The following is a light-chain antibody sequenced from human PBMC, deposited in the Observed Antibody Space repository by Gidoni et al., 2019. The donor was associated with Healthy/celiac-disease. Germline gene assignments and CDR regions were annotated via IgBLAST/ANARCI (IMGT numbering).Light chain of an antibody. Sequence: EIVLTQSPATLSLSPGERASPSCRASPSVSSYLAWYQQKPGQAPRLLIYDASNRATGIPARFSGSGSGTDFTLTISSLEPEDFAVYYCQQRSNWPMYTFGQGTKLEIK. CDR1: PSVSSY. V-gene: IGKV3-11*01. J-gene: IGKJ2*01. CDR3: QQRSNWPMYT. CDR2: DAS.